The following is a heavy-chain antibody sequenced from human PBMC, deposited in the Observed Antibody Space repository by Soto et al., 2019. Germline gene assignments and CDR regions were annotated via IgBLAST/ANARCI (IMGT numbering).Heavy chain of an antibody. CDR2: IYYSGST. J-gene: IGHJ5*02. CDR3: ARTERITMVRGVISSASWFDP. CDR1: GGSISSGGYY. V-gene: IGHV4-31*03. Sequence: PSETLSLTCTVSGGSISSGGYYWSWIRQHPGKGLEWIGYIYYSGSTYYNPSLKSRVTISVDTSKNQFSLKLSSVTAADTAVYYCARTERITMVRGVISSASWFDPWGQGTLVTVSS. D-gene: IGHD3-10*01.